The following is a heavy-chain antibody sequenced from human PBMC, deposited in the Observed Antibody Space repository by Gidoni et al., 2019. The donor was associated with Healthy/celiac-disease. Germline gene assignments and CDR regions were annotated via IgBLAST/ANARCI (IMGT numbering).Heavy chain of an antibody. Sequence: EVQLLESGGGLVKPGGSLRLSCAASGFTFSSYAMSWVRQAPGKGLEWVSAISGSGGSTYYADPVKGRFTISRDNSKNTLYLQMNSLRAEDTAVYYCANSSGWYNWFDPWGQGTLVTVSS. CDR3: ANSSGWYNWFDP. CDR1: GFTFSSYA. D-gene: IGHD6-19*01. J-gene: IGHJ5*02. CDR2: ISGSGGST. V-gene: IGHV3-23*01.